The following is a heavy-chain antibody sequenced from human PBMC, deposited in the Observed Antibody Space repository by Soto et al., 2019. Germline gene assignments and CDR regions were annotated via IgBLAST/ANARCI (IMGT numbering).Heavy chain of an antibody. V-gene: IGHV3-30*03. CDR1: GFTFSSYG. CDR3: TGLQTSDY. Sequence: QVQLVESGGGVVQPGRSLRLSCAASGFTFSSYGMHWVRQAPGKGLEWVAVISYDGSNKYYADSVKGRFTISRDNSKNTLYLQMNSLRAEDTAGYYCTGLQTSDYWGQGTLVTVSS. J-gene: IGHJ4*02. CDR2: ISYDGSNK.